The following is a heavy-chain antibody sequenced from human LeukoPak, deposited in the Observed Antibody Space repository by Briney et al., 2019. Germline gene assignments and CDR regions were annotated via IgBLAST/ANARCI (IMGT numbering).Heavy chain of an antibody. J-gene: IGHJ6*02. CDR3: ARDPLDRRFYYYGMDV. CDR1: GGTLSSYA. CDR2: IIPIFGTA. D-gene: IGHD3/OR15-3a*01. V-gene: IGHV1-69*13. Sequence: GASVKVSCKASGGTLSSYAISWVRQAPGQGLEWMGGIIPIFGTANYAQKFQGRVTITADESTSTAYMELSSLRSEDTAVYYCARDPLDRRFYYYGMDVWGQGTTVTVSS.